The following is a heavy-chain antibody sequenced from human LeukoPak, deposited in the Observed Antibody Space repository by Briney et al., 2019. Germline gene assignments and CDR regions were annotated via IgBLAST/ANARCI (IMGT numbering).Heavy chain of an antibody. Sequence: GSLRLSCAASGFTFSYNWMHWVRQAPGKGLVWVSRISSDGRTTHYAGSVKGRFTISRDSAKNTLFLQMNDPRAEDTAVYYCLGYYSGSPNWGQGTLVTVSS. J-gene: IGHJ4*02. CDR3: LGYYSGSPN. D-gene: IGHD3-10*01. V-gene: IGHV3-74*01. CDR2: ISSDGRTT. CDR1: GFTFSYNW.